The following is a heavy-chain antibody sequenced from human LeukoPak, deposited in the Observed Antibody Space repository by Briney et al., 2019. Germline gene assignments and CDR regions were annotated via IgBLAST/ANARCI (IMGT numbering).Heavy chain of an antibody. Sequence: ASVKVSCKASGYTFTSYGISWVRQAPGQGLEWMGWISAYNGNTNYAQKLQGRVTMTTDTSTSTAYMELRSLRSDDTAVYYCARDIVVVPAASRLFLDAFDIWGQGTMVTVSS. D-gene: IGHD2-2*01. J-gene: IGHJ3*02. V-gene: IGHV1-18*01. CDR3: ARDIVVVPAASRLFLDAFDI. CDR1: GYTFTSYG. CDR2: ISAYNGNT.